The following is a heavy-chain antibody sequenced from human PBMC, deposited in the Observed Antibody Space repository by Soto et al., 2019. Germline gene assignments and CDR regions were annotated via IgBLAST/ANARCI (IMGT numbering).Heavy chain of an antibody. Sequence: SETLSLTCTVSGGSISNPSYYWGWVRQPPGKGLEWIGDIFYTGRTYYSPSLKSRVTISVDTSKEQFSLNLTSVTAADTAVYYCARRGGLAVAGWFDPWGQGTLVTVSS. CDR1: GGSISNPSYY. J-gene: IGHJ5*02. V-gene: IGHV4-39*01. CDR2: IFYTGRT. D-gene: IGHD6-19*01. CDR3: ARRGGLAVAGWFDP.